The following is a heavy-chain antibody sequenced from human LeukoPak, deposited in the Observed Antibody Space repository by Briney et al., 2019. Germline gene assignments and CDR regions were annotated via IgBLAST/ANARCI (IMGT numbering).Heavy chain of an antibody. D-gene: IGHD6-19*01. CDR3: ATMGIAVVNSFDY. V-gene: IGHV3-23*01. Sequence: GGSLRLSCAASGFTFSSYAMSWVRQAPGKGLEWVSAISWSGGSIFYADSVKGRFTISRDNSKNTLYLQMNSLRAEDTAVYYCATMGIAVVNSFDYWGQGTLVTVSS. CDR1: GFTFSSYA. CDR2: ISWSGGSI. J-gene: IGHJ4*02.